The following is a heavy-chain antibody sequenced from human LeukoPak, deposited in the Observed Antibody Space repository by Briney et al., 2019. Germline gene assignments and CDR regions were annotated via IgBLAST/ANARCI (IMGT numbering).Heavy chain of an antibody. D-gene: IGHD5-24*01. V-gene: IGHV1-8*01. J-gene: IGHJ4*02. CDR1: GYTSTTHD. CDR3: AWRDGYSFDF. Sequence: ASVKVSCRPSGYTSTTHDINWVRQATGQPLEWMGWMNPKSGNTGYAQKFPGRVTMTRNTSISTAYMELSSLRSEDTAVYYCAWRDGYSFDFWGQGSLVTVSS. CDR2: MNPKSGNT.